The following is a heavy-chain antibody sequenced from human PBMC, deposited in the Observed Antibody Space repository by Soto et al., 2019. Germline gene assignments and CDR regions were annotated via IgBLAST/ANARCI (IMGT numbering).Heavy chain of an antibody. J-gene: IGHJ3*02. V-gene: IGHV3-53*01. D-gene: IGHD6-19*01. CDR1: GFIVSKNL. CDR2: IYSGGST. Sequence: TLRLSCAAYGFIVSKNLMSWVRQAPGKGLEWVSSIYSGGSTYYAESVKGRFNISRDNSKNTLYFQVNSLRAEDTAVYYCASGRSGWGVFDIWGQGTMGTV. CDR3: ASGRSGWGVFDI.